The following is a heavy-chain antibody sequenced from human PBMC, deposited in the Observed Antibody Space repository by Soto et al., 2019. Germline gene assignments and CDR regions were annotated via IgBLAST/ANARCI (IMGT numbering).Heavy chain of an antibody. D-gene: IGHD6-6*01. J-gene: IGHJ4*02. CDR3: ARAVVAARRFGHGDY. CDR1: GFTFCSYA. V-gene: IGHV3-30-3*01. CDR2: ISYDGSNK. Sequence: HPGGSLRISCAASGFTFCSYAMHWVRQAPGKGLEWVAVISYDGSNKYYADSVKGRFTISRDNSKNTLYLQMNSLRAEDTAVYYCARAVVAARRFGHGDYWGQGTLVTVSS.